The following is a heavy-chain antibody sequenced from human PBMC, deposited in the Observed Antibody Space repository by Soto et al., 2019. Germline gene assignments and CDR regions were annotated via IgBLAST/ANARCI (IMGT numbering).Heavy chain of an antibody. CDR2: FRTGADDGTT. V-gene: IGHV3-53*01. CDR1: GLTVSSSY. J-gene: IGHJ4*02. Sequence: PGGSLRLSCAASGLTVSSSYMSWVRQAPGKGLEWVSGFRTGADDGTTYYADSVKGRFTISRDISKNTLFLQMNSLRAEDTAIYYCAKKVNSGPGSQYFDYWGQGTLVTVSS. CDR3: AKKVNSGPGSQYFDY. D-gene: IGHD3-10*01.